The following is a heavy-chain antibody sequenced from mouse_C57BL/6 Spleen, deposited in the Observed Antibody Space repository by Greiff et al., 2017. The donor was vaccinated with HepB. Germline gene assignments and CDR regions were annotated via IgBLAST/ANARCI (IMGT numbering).Heavy chain of an antibody. J-gene: IGHJ2*01. CDR2: IDPENGDT. CDR1: GFNIKDDY. D-gene: IGHD1-1*01. V-gene: IGHV14-4*01. CDR3: TTLGYYGSSYGHY. Sequence: EVQLQQSGAELVRPGASVKLSCTASGFNIKDDYMHWVKQRPEQGLEWIGWIDPENGDTEYASKFQGKATITADTSSNTAYLQLSSLTSEDTAVYYCTTLGYYGSSYGHYWGQGTTLTVSS.